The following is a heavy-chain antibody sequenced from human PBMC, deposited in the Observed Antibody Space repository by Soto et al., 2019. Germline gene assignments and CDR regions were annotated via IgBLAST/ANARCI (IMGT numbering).Heavy chain of an antibody. D-gene: IGHD3-10*01. CDR2: ISYDGSNK. V-gene: IGHV3-30*18. Sequence: GGSLRLSCAASGFTFSSYGMHWVRQAPGKGLEWVAVISYDGSNKYYADSVKGRFTISRDNFKNTLYLQMNSLRAEDTAVYYCAKDSTMVRGVIISYYYYGMDVWGQGTTVTVSS. CDR3: AKDSTMVRGVIISYYYYGMDV. J-gene: IGHJ6*02. CDR1: GFTFSSYG.